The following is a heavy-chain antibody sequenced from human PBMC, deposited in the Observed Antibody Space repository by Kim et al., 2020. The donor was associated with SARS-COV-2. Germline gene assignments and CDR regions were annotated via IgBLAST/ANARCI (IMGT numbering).Heavy chain of an antibody. J-gene: IGHJ4*02. CDR3: ARGAGDYAPFYGY. D-gene: IGHD4-17*01. Sequence: SETLSLTCTVSGGSISSSSYYWGWNRQPPGMGREWIGSIYYSGSTYYSPSLGSPVTISVDTSKNQFSLKLSSVTAAATAVYYCARGAGDYAPFYGYWGQGTLVSVS. CDR1: GGSISSSSYY. V-gene: IGHV4-39*07. CDR2: IYYSGST.